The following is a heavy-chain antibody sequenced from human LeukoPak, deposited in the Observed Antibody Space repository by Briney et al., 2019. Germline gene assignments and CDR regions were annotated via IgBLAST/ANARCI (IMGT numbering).Heavy chain of an antibody. CDR1: GFTFSSYG. V-gene: IGHV3-30*03. CDR3: ARGGRDYDILTGYGY. D-gene: IGHD3-9*01. Sequence: GGSLRLSCAASGFTFSSYGMHWVRQAPGKGLEWVAVISYDGSNKYYADSVKGRFTISRDNSKNTLYLQMNSLRAEDTAVYYCARGGRDYDILTGYGYWGQGTLVTVSS. J-gene: IGHJ4*02. CDR2: ISYDGSNK.